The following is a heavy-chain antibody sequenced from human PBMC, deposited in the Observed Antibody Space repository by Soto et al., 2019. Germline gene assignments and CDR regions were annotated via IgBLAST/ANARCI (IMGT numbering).Heavy chain of an antibody. CDR1: GDSVSSSSTA. V-gene: IGHV6-1*01. D-gene: IGHD6-19*01. CDR2: AYYRSKWYI. J-gene: IGHJ4*02. Sequence: QVQLQQSGPGLVKPSQTFSLTCAISGDSVSSSSTAWNWIRQSPSRGLEWLGRAYYRSKWYIDYALSVKGRISINPDTSKNQFSLQLDSVTPEDTAIYYCVRGGGWFDYWGQGTLVTVSS. CDR3: VRGGGWFDY.